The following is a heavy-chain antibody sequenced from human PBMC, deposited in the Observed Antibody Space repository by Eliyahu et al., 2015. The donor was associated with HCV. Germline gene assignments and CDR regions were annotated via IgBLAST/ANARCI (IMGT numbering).Heavy chain of an antibody. CDR3: ASPAPHDAFDI. J-gene: IGHJ3*02. Sequence: QMQLVQSGAEVKKTGSSVKVSCXASGYXFTYRYLHWVRQAPGQALEWMGWITXFNGNTNYAQKXQDRVTITRDRSMSTAYMELSSLRSEDTAMYYCASPAPHDAFDIWGQGTMVTVSS. CDR1: GYXFTYRY. V-gene: IGHV1-45*02. CDR2: ITXFNGNT.